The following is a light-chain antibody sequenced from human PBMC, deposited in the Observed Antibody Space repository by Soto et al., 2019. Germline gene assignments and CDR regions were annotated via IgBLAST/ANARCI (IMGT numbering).Light chain of an antibody. CDR1: QSISSSF. CDR2: GAP. V-gene: IGKV3-20*01. Sequence: SLAPDEKTSISCGGSQSISSSFLAWYQQKPGQAPRLLIYGAPGRATVIPDRLICTGSVTDFTLTISSLQPEDVANHYGQKYNRAPLSFGGGTKVDIK. J-gene: IGKJ4*01. CDR3: QKYNRAPLS.